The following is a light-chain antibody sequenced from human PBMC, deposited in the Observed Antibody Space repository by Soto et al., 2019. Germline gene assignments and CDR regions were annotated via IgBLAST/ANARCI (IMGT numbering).Light chain of an antibody. CDR2: DAS. J-gene: IGKJ5*01. V-gene: IGKV1-5*01. CDR3: QQNYNTAT. CDR1: QSISSW. Sequence: DIQMTQSPSTLSASVGGRVTITCRASQSISSWLAWYQQKPGKAPKLLIYDASSLESGVPSRFSGSGSGTEFTLTISSLQPDDFATYYCQQNYNTATFGQGTRLEIK.